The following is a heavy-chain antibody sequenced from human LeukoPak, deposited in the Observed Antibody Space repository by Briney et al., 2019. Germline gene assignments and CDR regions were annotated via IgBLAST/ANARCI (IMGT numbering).Heavy chain of an antibody. J-gene: IGHJ4*02. CDR1: GGSISSSSYY. Sequence: SETLSLTCTVSGGSISSSSYYWGWIRQPPGKGLEWIGSIYYSGSTYYNPSLRSRVTISVDTSKNQFSLKLSSVTAADTAVYYCARHVYGSGSYDYWGQGTLVTVSS. CDR3: ARHVYGSGSYDY. CDR2: IYYSGST. V-gene: IGHV4-39*01. D-gene: IGHD3-10*01.